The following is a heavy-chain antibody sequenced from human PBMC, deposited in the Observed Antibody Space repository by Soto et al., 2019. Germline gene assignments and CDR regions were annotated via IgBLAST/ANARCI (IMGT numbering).Heavy chain of an antibody. CDR1: GFTFINYE. CDR2: VRPDGSAV. D-gene: IGHD5-18*01. CDR3: ASLWGRQLWLPPP. J-gene: IGHJ5*02. V-gene: IGHV3-48*03. Sequence: GGSLRLSCAGSGFTFINYEMSWVRQAPGKGLEWVSSVRPDGSAVFYADSVKGRFTISRDNAKSSLYLRMNSLRAEDTAVYYCASLWGRQLWLPPPWGQGTLVTVSS.